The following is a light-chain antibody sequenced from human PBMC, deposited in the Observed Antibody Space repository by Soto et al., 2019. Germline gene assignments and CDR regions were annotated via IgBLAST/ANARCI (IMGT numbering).Light chain of an antibody. Sequence: DIQMTQSPSSLSASVGDRVTITCRASQTIGTYLNWYRQKPGKAPNLLIYAASNLQSGVPSRFSGSGSETDFTLTITSLQPEDFTTYYCQQSLKTPITFGHGTRLEIK. CDR1: QTIGTY. CDR2: AAS. CDR3: QQSLKTPIT. J-gene: IGKJ5*01. V-gene: IGKV1-39*01.